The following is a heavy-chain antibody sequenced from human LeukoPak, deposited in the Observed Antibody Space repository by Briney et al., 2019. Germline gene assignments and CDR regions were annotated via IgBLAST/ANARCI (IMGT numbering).Heavy chain of an antibody. D-gene: IGHD3-22*01. CDR1: GYTFTSYD. V-gene: IGHV1-46*01. CDR2: INPSGGST. CDR3: ARDQADSSGYYPWYFDY. J-gene: IGHJ4*02. Sequence: ASVKVSCKASGYTFTSYDINWVRQATGQGLEWMGIINPSGGSTSYAQKFQGRVTMTRDTSTSTVYMELSSLRSEDTAVYYCARDQADSSGYYPWYFDYWGQGTLVTVSS.